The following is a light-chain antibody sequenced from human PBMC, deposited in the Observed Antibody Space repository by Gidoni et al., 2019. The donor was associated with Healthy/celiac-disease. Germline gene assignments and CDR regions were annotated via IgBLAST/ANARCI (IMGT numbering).Light chain of an antibody. CDR1: PSVSSS. Sequence: ELVLPPSPASLSVSPAARATLSCRASPSVSSSRACYQQKPDQAHRLLIDGASTRATGSAARFRGSGSGTELNLTISSMQSEDDEVDDCQQYKNGPPRRSFGQGTKLEIK. CDR3: QQYKNGPPRRS. J-gene: IGKJ2*03. V-gene: IGKV3-15*01. CDR2: GAS.